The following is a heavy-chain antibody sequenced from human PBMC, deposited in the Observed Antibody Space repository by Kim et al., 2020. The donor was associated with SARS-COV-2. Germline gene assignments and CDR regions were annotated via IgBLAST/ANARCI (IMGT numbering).Heavy chain of an antibody. CDR3: ARYPTVTMESFDI. Sequence: SETLSLTCAVSGDSITTSYWSWVRQSPEKGLEWLDYVHYDGNTNYNPSLKSRLTISMDTSKNQFSLKLTSVTAADSAVYYCARYPTVTMESFDIWGQGTLVTVSS. D-gene: IGHD4-17*01. J-gene: IGHJ3*02. V-gene: IGHV4-59*01. CDR1: GDSITTSY. CDR2: VHYDGNT.